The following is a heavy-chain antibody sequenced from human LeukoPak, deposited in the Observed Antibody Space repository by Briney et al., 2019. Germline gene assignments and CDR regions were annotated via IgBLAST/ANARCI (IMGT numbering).Heavy chain of an antibody. CDR2: ISSSSSTI. CDR1: GFTFSSYS. J-gene: IGHJ4*02. D-gene: IGHD1-7*01. CDR3: ARDNWNYALPFDY. V-gene: IGHV3-48*01. Sequence: GGSLRLSCAASGFTFSSYSMNWVRQAPGKGLQWVSYISSSSSTIYYADSVKGRFTISRDNAKNSLYLQMNSLRAEDTAVHYCARDNWNYALPFDYWGQGTLATVSS.